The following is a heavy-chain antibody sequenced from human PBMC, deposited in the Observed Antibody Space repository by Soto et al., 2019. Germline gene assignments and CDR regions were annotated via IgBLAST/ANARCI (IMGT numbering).Heavy chain of an antibody. Sequence: QVQLVQSGAEVKKPGSSVKVSCKASGDSFNSYAISWVRQAPGQGLEWMGGIIPIFHTANHAQKFKARVTMTADESAGTAYMEWSVLRAKYTAVYYCARVGYCNTNNCLFYYSHDGMDVWGNGTTVTVSA. CDR2: IIPIFHTA. J-gene: IGHJ6*04. D-gene: IGHD2-15*01. CDR3: ARVGYCNTNNCLFYYSHDGMDV. V-gene: IGHV1-69*01. CDR1: GDSFNSYA.